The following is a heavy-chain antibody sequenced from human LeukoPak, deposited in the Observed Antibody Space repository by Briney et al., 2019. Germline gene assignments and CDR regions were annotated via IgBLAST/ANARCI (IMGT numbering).Heavy chain of an antibody. Sequence: PGRSLRLSCAASGFTFSSYGMHWVRQAPGKGLEWVAVIWYDGSNKYYADSVKGRFTISRDNSKNTLYLQMNSLRAEDTAVYYCARQQTNYCGSGSYYSGQNWFDPWGQGTLVTVSS. CDR3: ARQQTNYCGSGSYYSGQNWFDP. J-gene: IGHJ5*02. V-gene: IGHV3-33*01. D-gene: IGHD3-10*01. CDR1: GFTFSSYG. CDR2: IWYDGSNK.